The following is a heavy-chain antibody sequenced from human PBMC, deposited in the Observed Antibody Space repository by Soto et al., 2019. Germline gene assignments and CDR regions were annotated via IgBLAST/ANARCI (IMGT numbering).Heavy chain of an antibody. J-gene: IGHJ3*02. CDR3: ARDQKNYYDSSGYFHAFDM. D-gene: IGHD3-22*01. CDR1: GGSISSYY. Sequence: QVQLQESGPGLVKPSETLSLTCTVSGGSISSYYWSWIRQPPGKGLEWIGYIYYSGSTNYNPSLKSRVTISVDTSKNQFSLKLSSVTAADTAMYYCARDQKNYYDSSGYFHAFDMWGQGTXVTVSS. V-gene: IGHV4-59*01. CDR2: IYYSGST.